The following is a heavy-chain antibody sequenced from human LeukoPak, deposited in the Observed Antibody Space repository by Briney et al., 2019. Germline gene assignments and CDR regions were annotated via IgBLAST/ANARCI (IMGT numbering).Heavy chain of an antibody. V-gene: IGHV3-9*01. CDR1: GFTFDDYA. J-gene: IGHJ4*02. CDR3: AKDKGYGDYFDY. D-gene: IGHD4-17*01. Sequence: PGGSLRLSCAASGFTFDDYAIHWVRQAPGKGLEWVSGISWNSGSIGYADSVKGRFTISRDNAKNSLYLQMNSLRAEDTALYYCAKDKGYGDYFDYWGQGTLVTVSS. CDR2: ISWNSGSI.